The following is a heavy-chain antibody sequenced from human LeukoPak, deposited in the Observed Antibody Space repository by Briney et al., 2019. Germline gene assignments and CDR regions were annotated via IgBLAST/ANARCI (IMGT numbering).Heavy chain of an antibody. CDR1: GYTFTSYD. V-gene: IGHV1-8*01. CDR3: ARGGDRYCSGGSCHKYYYGMDV. Sequence: ASVKVSCKAFGYTFTSYDINWVRQATGQGLEWMGWMNPNSGNTGYAQKFQGRVTMTRNTSISTAYMELSSLRSEDTAVYYCARGGDRYCSGGSCHKYYYGMDVWGQGTTVTVSS. J-gene: IGHJ6*02. D-gene: IGHD2-15*01. CDR2: MNPNSGNT.